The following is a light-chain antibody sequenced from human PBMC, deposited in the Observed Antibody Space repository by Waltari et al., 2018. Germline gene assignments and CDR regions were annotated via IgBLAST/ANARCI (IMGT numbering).Light chain of an antibody. Sequence: AIQLPQSPSFLSASVGAGFTILCRTSQANNSALAGYQQQAGKPPKLLIYDTSTLESGVPSRFSGGGTGAELTLTISSLQPEDVGTYYCQQFNEYPWTFGQGTKVEIK. CDR1: QANNSA. CDR3: QQFNEYPWT. J-gene: IGKJ1*01. V-gene: IGKV1D-13*01. CDR2: DTS.